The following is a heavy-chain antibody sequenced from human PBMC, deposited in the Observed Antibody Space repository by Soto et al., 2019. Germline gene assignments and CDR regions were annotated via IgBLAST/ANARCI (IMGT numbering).Heavy chain of an antibody. V-gene: IGHV1-3*01. CDR2: INAGNGNT. CDR3: ARDLGDSGYYFEY. Sequence: ASVKVSCKASGYTFTSYAMHLVRKAPGQRLEWMGWINAGNGNTKYSQKFQGRVTITRDTSASTAYMELSSLRSEDTAVYYCARDLGDSGYYFEYWGQGILVTVSS. CDR1: GYTFTSYA. D-gene: IGHD3-22*01. J-gene: IGHJ4*02.